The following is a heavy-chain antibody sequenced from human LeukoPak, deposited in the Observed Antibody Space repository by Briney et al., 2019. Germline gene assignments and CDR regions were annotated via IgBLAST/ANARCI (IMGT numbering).Heavy chain of an antibody. J-gene: IGHJ4*02. V-gene: IGHV3-74*01. D-gene: IGHD6-25*01. CDR1: GFTFSSYW. CDR3: MPGSGF. Sequence: GGSLRLSCAASGFTFSSYWMHWVRQAPGKGLVWVSRINSDGSSTSYADSVKGRFSISRDNAKNLLYLQMSGLRAEDTAVYYCMPGSGFWGQGTLVTVSS. CDR2: INSDGSST.